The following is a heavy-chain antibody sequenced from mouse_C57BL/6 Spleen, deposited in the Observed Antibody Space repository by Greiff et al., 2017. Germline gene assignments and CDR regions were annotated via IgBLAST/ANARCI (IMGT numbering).Heavy chain of an antibody. V-gene: IGHV2-2*01. CDR3: ARNEAMITTTRRVLDV. Sequence: QVQLKQSGPGLVQPSQSLSITCTVSGFSLTSYGVHWVRQSPGKGLEWLGVIWSGGSTDYNAAFISRLSISKDNSKSQVFFKMNSLQADDTAIYYCARNEAMITTTRRVLDVWGTGTTVTVSS. J-gene: IGHJ1*03. CDR2: IWSGGST. D-gene: IGHD2-4*01. CDR1: GFSLTSYG.